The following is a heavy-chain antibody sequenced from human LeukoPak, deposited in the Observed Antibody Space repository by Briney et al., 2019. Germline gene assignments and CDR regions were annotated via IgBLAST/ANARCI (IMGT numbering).Heavy chain of an antibody. Sequence: GASVNVSCKASGGTFSSYAISWVRQAPGQGLEWMGRIIPILGIANYAQKFQGRVTITADKSTSTAYMELSSLRSEDTAVYYCARVPLDYDILTGYYKGYNWFDPWGQGTLVTVSS. V-gene: IGHV1-69*04. CDR1: GGTFSSYA. J-gene: IGHJ5*02. CDR2: IIPILGIA. D-gene: IGHD3-9*01. CDR3: ARVPLDYDILTGYYKGYNWFDP.